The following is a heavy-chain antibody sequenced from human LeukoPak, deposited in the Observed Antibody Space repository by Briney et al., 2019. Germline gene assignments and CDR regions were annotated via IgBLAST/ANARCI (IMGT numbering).Heavy chain of an antibody. CDR1: GFTFSSYS. CDR2: ISSSSYI. V-gene: IGHV3-21*01. Sequence: PGGSLRLSCAASGFTFSSYSMNWVRQAPGKGLEWVSSISSSSYIYYADSVKGRFTISRDNAKNSLYLRMNSLRAEDTAVYYCASGHPYYYYMDVWGKGTTVTVSS. J-gene: IGHJ6*03. CDR3: ASGHPYYYYMDV.